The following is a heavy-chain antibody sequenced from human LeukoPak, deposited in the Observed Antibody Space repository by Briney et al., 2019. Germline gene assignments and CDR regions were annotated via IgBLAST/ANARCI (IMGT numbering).Heavy chain of an antibody. CDR1: GFTFSSYG. CDR2: IRYDGSNK. J-gene: IGHJ5*02. V-gene: IGHV3-30*02. Sequence: GGSLRLSCAASGFTFSSYGMHWVRQAPGKGLEWVAFIRYDGSNKYYADSVKGRFTISRDKSKNTLYLQMNSLRAEDTAVYYCARDLGQYYDTSDNWFDPWGQGTLVTVSS. CDR3: ARDLGQYYDTSDNWFDP. D-gene: IGHD3-22*01.